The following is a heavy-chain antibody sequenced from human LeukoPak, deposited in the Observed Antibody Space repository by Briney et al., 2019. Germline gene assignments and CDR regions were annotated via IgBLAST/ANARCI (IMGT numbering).Heavy chain of an antibody. D-gene: IGHD4-17*01. CDR3: AKDLEATVTPDAFDI. Sequence: GGSLRLSCTASAFTFSNYWMSWVRQAPGKGLEWVASINQDGSAKDSVHSVEGRFIISRDNVKNSLYLQMDSLRAEDTAVYYCAKDLEATVTPDAFDIWGQGTMVTVSS. CDR2: INQDGSAK. CDR1: AFTFSNYW. V-gene: IGHV3-7*03. J-gene: IGHJ3*02.